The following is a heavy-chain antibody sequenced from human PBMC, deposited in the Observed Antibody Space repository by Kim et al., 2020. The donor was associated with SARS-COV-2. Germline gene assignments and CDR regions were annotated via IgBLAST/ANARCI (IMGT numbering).Heavy chain of an antibody. Sequence: SETLSLTCAVYGGSFSGYYWSWIRQPPGKGLEWIGEINHSGSTNYNPSLKSRVTISVDTSKNQFSLKLSSVTAADTAVYYCARNTGTPRWYKTNTIYYY. V-gene: IGHV4-34*01. CDR2: INHSGST. CDR1: GGSFSGYY. D-gene: IGHD1-7*01. J-gene: IGHJ4*01. CDR3: ARNTGTPRWYKTNTIYYY.